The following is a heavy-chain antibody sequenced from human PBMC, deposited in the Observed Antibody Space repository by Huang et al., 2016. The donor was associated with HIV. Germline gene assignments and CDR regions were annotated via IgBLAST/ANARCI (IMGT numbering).Heavy chain of an antibody. CDR3: LPAGHVSHYYYMDV. V-gene: IGHV3-30*03. CDR1: GFSFTSYD. J-gene: IGHJ6*03. CDR2: VSNDGNEK. Sequence: QGQLVESGGGVVQPGRSLRLSCAASGFSFTSYDMQWVRQVPGKGLDWVSFVSNDGNEKDYADSVKGRFTISRDNLKNTLYLQMNSLRTGDTAVYFCLPAGHVSHYYYMDVWGKGTTVSVSS.